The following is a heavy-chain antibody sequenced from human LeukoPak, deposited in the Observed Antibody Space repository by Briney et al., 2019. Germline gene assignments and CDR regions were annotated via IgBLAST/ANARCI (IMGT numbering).Heavy chain of an antibody. V-gene: IGHV3-23*01. Sequence: GGSLRLSCAASGFTFSSYAMSWVRQAPGKGLEWVSAISGSGGSTYYADSVKGRFTISRDNSKNTLYLQMNSLRAEDTAVYYCAKDLGYYDSSGYWAYWGQGTLVAVSS. CDR3: AKDLGYYDSSGYWAY. D-gene: IGHD3-22*01. CDR2: ISGSGGST. CDR1: GFTFSSYA. J-gene: IGHJ4*02.